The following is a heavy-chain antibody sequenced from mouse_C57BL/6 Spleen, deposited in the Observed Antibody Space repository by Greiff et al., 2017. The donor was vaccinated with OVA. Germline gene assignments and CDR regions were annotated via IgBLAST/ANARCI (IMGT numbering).Heavy chain of an antibody. CDR3: TRWDGNY. V-gene: IGHV1-15*01. CDR1: GYTFTDYE. D-gene: IGHD4-1*01. Sequence: QVQLQQSGAELVRPGASVTLSCKASGYTFTDYEMHWVKQTPVHGLEWIGAIDPETGGTAYNQKFKGKAILTADKSPSTAYMELRSLTSEDSAVYYCTRWDGNYWGQGTTLTVSS. CDR2: IDPETGGT. J-gene: IGHJ2*01.